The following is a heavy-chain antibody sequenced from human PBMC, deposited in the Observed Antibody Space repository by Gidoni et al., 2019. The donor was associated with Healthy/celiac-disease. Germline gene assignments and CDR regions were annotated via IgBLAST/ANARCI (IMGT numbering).Heavy chain of an antibody. V-gene: IGHV3-15*01. CDR3: TTVGELLWFRELLHIPFDFDY. Sequence: EVQLVESGGGLVKPGGSLRLSCAASGFPFSNAWMSWVRQAPGKGLEWVGRIKSKTDGGTTDYAAPVKGRFTISRDDSKNTLYLQMNSLKTEDTAVYYCTTVGELLWFRELLHIPFDFDYWGQGTLVTVSS. J-gene: IGHJ4*02. CDR1: GFPFSNAW. CDR2: IKSKTDGGTT. D-gene: IGHD3-10*01.